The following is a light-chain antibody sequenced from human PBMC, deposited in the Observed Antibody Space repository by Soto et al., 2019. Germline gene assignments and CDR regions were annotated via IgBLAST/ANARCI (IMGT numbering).Light chain of an antibody. CDR2: GAS. V-gene: IGKV3-20*01. CDR1: QSVSSSY. CDR3: QQYDSSPKT. Sequence: ETVLTQSPGTLSLSPGERATLSCRASQSVSSSYLAWYQQKPGQAPRLHIYGASSRATGIPDRFSGSGSGTDFTLTISRLEPEDFAVYYCQQYDSSPKTFGQGTKVDIK. J-gene: IGKJ1*01.